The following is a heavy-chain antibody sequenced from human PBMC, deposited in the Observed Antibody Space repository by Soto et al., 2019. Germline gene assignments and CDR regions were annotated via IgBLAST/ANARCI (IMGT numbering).Heavy chain of an antibody. CDR1: GYRFRTFW. Sequence: GESLKISCQGSGYRFRTFWIGWVRQMPGKGLEWMGVIYPDDSAVTYSPSFQGQVTISADKSISTAYLQWSSLKASDTATYYCARHIGAYYDNNGYPYFDYWGQGTRVTVSS. D-gene: IGHD3-22*01. CDR2: IYPDDSAV. J-gene: IGHJ4*02. CDR3: ARHIGAYYDNNGYPYFDY. V-gene: IGHV5-51*01.